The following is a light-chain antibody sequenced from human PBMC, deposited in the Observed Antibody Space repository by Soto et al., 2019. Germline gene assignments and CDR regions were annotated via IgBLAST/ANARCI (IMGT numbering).Light chain of an antibody. V-gene: IGKV3-11*01. CDR1: QSASSY. CDR2: DAS. CDR3: QHPKFWLWT. J-gene: IGKJ1*01. Sequence: LTQSPFTLSLPQGESVRLSCRASQSASSYLAGYKQKPGQAPRLLIYDASTRATGSPARLSGSGSGTDFTLTIISLQPEDVVGYYCQHPKFWLWTFGQGTKVDIK.